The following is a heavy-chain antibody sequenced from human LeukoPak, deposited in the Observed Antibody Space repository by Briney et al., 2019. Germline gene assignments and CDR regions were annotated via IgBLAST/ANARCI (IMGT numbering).Heavy chain of an antibody. CDR2: ISHTGST. Sequence: SETLSLTCAVYGGSFSGYYWTWIRQPPGKGLEWIGEISHTGSTNYSPSLKSRVTISLDTSRNQFSLKLTSVTAADTAVYYCAKSNGYGLVDIWGQGTMVTVSS. CDR3: AKSNGYGLVDI. V-gene: IGHV4-34*01. J-gene: IGHJ3*02. CDR1: GGSFSGYY. D-gene: IGHD3-10*01.